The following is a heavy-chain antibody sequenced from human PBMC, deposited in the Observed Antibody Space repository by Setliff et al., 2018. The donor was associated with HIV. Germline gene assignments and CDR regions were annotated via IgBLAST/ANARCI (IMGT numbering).Heavy chain of an antibody. V-gene: IGHV4-59*01. Sequence: SETLSLTCTVSGGSMSSYYWSWIRQPPGKGLEWIGSIYYTGSTDYNPSLMSRVTISLDTPKNQFSLKLNSVIAADTAVYYCARNRVPSSPWGQGTLVTSPQ. CDR3: ARNRVPSSP. D-gene: IGHD3-10*01. CDR2: IYYTGST. J-gene: IGHJ5*02. CDR1: GGSMSSYY.